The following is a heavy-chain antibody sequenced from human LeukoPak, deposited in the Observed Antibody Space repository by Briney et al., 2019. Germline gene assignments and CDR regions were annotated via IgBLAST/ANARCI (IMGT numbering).Heavy chain of an antibody. J-gene: IGHJ6*03. CDR3: ARDPGYSYYYYYYMDV. CDR2: IYTSGST. D-gene: IGHD5-18*01. Sequence: SQTLSLTCTVSGGSISSGSYYWSWIRQPAGKGLEWIGRIYTSGSTNYNPSLKSRVTISVDTSKNQFPLKLSSVTAADTAVYYCARDPGYSYYYYYYMDVWGKGTTVTVSS. CDR1: GGSISSGSYY. V-gene: IGHV4-61*02.